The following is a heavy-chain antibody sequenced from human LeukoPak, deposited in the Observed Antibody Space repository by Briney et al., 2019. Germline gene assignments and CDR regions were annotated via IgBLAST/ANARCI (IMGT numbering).Heavy chain of an antibody. CDR3: ARSTSDIVVVPAATNNWFDS. CDR1: GGSFSGYY. V-gene: IGHV4-34*01. CDR2: INHSGST. Sequence: SETLSLTCAVYGGSFSGYYWSWIRQPPGKGLEWIGEINHSGSTNYNPSPKSRVTISVDTSKNQFSLKLSSVTAADTAVYYCARSTSDIVVVPAATNNWFDSWGQGTLVTVSS. D-gene: IGHD2-2*01. J-gene: IGHJ5*01.